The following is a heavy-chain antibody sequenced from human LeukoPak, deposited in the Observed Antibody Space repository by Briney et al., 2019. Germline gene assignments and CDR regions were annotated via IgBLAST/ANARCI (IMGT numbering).Heavy chain of an antibody. D-gene: IGHD1-1*01. CDR1: GFTFSSYW. V-gene: IGHV3-7*01. J-gene: IGHJ4*02. Sequence: PGGFLRLSCAASGFTFSSYWMSWVRQAPGKGLEWVANIKQDGSEKYYVDSVKGRFTISRDNAKNSLYLQMNSLRAEDTAVYYCARDTPPTGTGGFDYWGQGTLVTVSS. CDR3: ARDTPPTGTGGFDY. CDR2: IKQDGSEK.